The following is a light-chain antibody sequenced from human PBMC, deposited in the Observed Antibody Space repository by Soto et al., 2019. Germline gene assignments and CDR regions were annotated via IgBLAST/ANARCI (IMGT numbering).Light chain of an antibody. CDR3: QVWDIMTDNYV. CDR2: YDS. J-gene: IGLJ1*01. CDR1: NIGNKR. V-gene: IGLV3-21*04. Sequence: YELTQPPSVSVAPEKTATITCGGNNIGNKRVHWYRQKPGQAPVLVISYDSDRPSGIPERFSGSNSGNTATLTISRVEDGDEADYYCQVWDIMTDNYVFGPGTQLTVL.